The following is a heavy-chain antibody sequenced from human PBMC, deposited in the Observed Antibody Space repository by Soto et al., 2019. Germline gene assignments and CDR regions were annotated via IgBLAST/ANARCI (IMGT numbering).Heavy chain of an antibody. Sequence: ASVKVSCKASGYTFTSYGISWVRQAPGQGLEWMGWISAYNGNTNYAQKLQGRVTMATDTSTSTAYMELRSLRSDDTAVYYCARDAVSSGPIRDAFDIWGQGTMVTVSS. CDR1: GYTFTSYG. J-gene: IGHJ3*02. CDR3: ARDAVSSGPIRDAFDI. D-gene: IGHD3-22*01. CDR2: ISAYNGNT. V-gene: IGHV1-18*04.